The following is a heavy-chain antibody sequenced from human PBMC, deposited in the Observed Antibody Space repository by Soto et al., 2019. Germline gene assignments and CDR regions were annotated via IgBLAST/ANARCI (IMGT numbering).Heavy chain of an antibody. J-gene: IGHJ4*02. CDR3: ARESTSGLDY. CDR1: GGSFGIYP. D-gene: IGHD1-26*01. V-gene: IGHV1-69*04. CDR2: VIPILNVA. Sequence: QVQLVQSGAEVKKPGSSVKVSCQTSGGSFGIYPISWVRQAPGQGLEWVGRVIPILNVANYTTKLHGRLTLSSDKSTTTAYMELSSLTSEDTAVYYCARESTSGLDYWGQGTLVTVSS.